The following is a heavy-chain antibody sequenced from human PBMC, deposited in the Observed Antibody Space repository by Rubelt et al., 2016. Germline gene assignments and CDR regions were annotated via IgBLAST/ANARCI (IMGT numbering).Heavy chain of an antibody. CDR1: GFTFSSYA. Sequence: GGGLVQPGGSLRLSCAASGFTFSSYAMSWVRQAPGKGLEWVSAISGSGGSTYYADSVKGRFTISRDNSKNTLYLQMNSLTAEDTAVYYCARQSNYYGTGFDYWGQGTLVTVSS. D-gene: IGHD3-10*01. V-gene: IGHV3-23*01. CDR2: ISGSGGST. CDR3: ARQSNYYGTGFDY. J-gene: IGHJ4*02.